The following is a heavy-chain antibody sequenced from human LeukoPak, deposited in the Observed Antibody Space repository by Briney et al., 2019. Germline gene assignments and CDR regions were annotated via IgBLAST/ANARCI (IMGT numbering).Heavy chain of an antibody. V-gene: IGHV4-61*09. J-gene: IGHJ4*02. CDR2: IYTSGST. CDR3: AREFSY. Sequence: SETLSLTCTVSADSISRGSYYWTWIRQPAGKGLEWIGHIYTSGSTNYNPSLKSRVTISVDTSKNQFSLKLSSVTAADTAVYYCAREFSYWGQGTLVTISP. CDR1: ADSISRGSYY.